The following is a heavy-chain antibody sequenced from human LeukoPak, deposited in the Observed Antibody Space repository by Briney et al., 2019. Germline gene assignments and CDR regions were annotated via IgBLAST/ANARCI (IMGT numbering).Heavy chain of an antibody. Sequence: GGSLRLSCAASGFTFSSYSMNWVRQAPGKGLEWVSDVSRSSTTIYYADSVKGRFTISRDNSKNTLYLQMSSLRAEDTAVYYCAKDQYGVVGATGPDYWGQGTLVTVSS. CDR1: GFTFSSYS. CDR3: AKDQYGVVGATGPDY. V-gene: IGHV3-48*01. CDR2: VSRSSTTI. D-gene: IGHD1-26*01. J-gene: IGHJ4*02.